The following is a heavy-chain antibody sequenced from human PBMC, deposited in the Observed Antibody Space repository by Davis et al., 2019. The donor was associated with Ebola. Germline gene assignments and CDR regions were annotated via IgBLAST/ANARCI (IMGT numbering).Heavy chain of an antibody. CDR2: IIPILGIA. V-gene: IGHV1-69*04. CDR1: GGTFSSYA. CDR3: ARDRDGYNEGDY. J-gene: IGHJ4*02. D-gene: IGHD5-24*01. Sequence: SVKVSCKASGGTFSSYAISWVRQAPGQGLEWMGRIIPILGIANYAQKFQGRVTITADKSTSTAYMELSSLRSEDTAVYYCARDRDGYNEGDYWGQGTLVTVSS.